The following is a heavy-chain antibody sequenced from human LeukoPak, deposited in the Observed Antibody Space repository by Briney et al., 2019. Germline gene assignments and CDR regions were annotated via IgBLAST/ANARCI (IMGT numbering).Heavy chain of an antibody. Sequence: GESLKISCKGSGYTFTSYYMHWVRQAPGQGLEWMGIINPSGGSTSYAQKFQGRVTMTRDMSTSTVYMELSSLRSEDTAVYYCAREIRAAAGEGNWFDPWGQGTLVTVSS. CDR1: GYTFTSYY. CDR3: AREIRAAAGEGNWFDP. CDR2: INPSGGST. V-gene: IGHV1-46*01. D-gene: IGHD6-13*01. J-gene: IGHJ5*02.